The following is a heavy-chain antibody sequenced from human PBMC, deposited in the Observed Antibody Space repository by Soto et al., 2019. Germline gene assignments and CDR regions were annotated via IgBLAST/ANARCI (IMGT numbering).Heavy chain of an antibody. Sequence: PSETLSLTCAVSGDPISSSKWWTWVRQTPGKGLEWIGKIDQNGITNYNPSLESRVTILKDNSKNQLSLKLTSVTAVDSAVHYCARLNRDYYYYGMDVWGQGATVTVSS. J-gene: IGHJ6*02. CDR2: IDQNGIT. V-gene: IGHV4-4*02. CDR1: GDPISSSKW. CDR3: ARLNRDYYYYGMDV.